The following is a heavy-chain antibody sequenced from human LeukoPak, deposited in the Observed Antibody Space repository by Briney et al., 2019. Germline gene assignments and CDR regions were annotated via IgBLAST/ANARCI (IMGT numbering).Heavy chain of an antibody. J-gene: IGHJ4*02. D-gene: IGHD3-10*01. Sequence: GGSLRLSCAPSGFTLRSYRINWVRHAPGKGLVWVSRSDSDGRSTTYADSVKGRFTINRDNDKNTLFLQMNSLGVEDTAVYYCTRGGLWFGVFLDYWGQGTRVTVSS. CDR2: SDSDGRST. CDR1: GFTLRSYR. V-gene: IGHV3-74*03. CDR3: TRGGLWFGVFLDY.